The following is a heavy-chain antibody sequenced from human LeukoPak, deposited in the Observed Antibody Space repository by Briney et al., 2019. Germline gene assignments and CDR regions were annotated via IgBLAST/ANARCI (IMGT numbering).Heavy chain of an antibody. J-gene: IGHJ4*02. Sequence: ASVKVSCKAFGYTFTDYYIHWVKEAPGKGLEWMGRVDPEDGETTYAEKFQGRVTITADTSTDTAYMELNNLRSEDTAVYYCARSRTQNWGSLGAVDYWGQGTLVTVSS. D-gene: IGHD7-27*01. CDR3: ARSRTQNWGSLGAVDY. CDR1: GYTFTDYY. V-gene: IGHV1-69-2*01. CDR2: VDPEDGET.